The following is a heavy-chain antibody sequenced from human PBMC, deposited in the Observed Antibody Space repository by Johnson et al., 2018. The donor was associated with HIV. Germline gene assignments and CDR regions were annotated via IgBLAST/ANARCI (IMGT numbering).Heavy chain of an antibody. CDR1: GLSFNSYV. CDR2: ISYDGSNK. Sequence: QVQLVESGGGVVQPRRSLRLSCVASGLSFNSYVMHWVRQAPGKGLQWVAVISYDGSNKYYEDSVKGRFTISRDNSKNTLYLQMNSRRAEDTAVYYCARSRVAAALGVNDAFDIWGQGTMVTVSS. D-gene: IGHD6-13*01. J-gene: IGHJ3*02. CDR3: ARSRVAAALGVNDAFDI. V-gene: IGHV3-30*04.